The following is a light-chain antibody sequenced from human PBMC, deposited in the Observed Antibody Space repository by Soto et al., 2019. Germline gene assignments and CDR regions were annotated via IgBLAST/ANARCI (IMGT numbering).Light chain of an antibody. CDR1: QNMNYW. CDR2: DAS. CDR3: QQYDTMWT. V-gene: IGKV1-5*01. Sequence: DIQMTKSPSTLSASIGDRVTITSRARQNMNYWLSLYQQKPGKAPKLLIYDASSLKSGVPSRFSGSGSGTGFTLTLSSLQLYDFETYFCQQYDTMWTFRQGTPVQIK. J-gene: IGKJ1*01.